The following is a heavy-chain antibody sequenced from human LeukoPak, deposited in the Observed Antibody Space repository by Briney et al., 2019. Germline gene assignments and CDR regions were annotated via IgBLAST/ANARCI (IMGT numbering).Heavy chain of an antibody. D-gene: IGHD2-2*03. CDR1: GFTFSSYE. Sequence: GGSLRLSCAASGFTFSSYEMNWVRQAPGKGLEWVSYISSSGSTIYYADSVKGRFTISRDNAKNSLYLQMNSLRTEDTALYYCAEFGYCSSTSCYAAFDYWGQGTLVTVSS. V-gene: IGHV3-48*03. CDR3: AEFGYCSSTSCYAAFDY. J-gene: IGHJ4*02. CDR2: ISSSGSTI.